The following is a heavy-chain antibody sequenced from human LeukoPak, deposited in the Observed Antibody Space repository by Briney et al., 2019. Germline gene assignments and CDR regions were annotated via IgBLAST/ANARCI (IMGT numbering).Heavy chain of an antibody. CDR1: GGSINSYY. CDR3: ARAPTYYFDTNGYPVYYFDY. V-gene: IGHV4-59*01. D-gene: IGHD3-22*01. CDR2: IYYTGST. Sequence: SETLSLTCTVSGGSINSYYWNWIRQPPGKGLEWIGYIYYTGSTNYNPSLKSRVSMSVDTSKKQFSLKLTSVTAADTAVYYCARAPTYYFDTNGYPVYYFDYWGQGTLVTVSS. J-gene: IGHJ4*02.